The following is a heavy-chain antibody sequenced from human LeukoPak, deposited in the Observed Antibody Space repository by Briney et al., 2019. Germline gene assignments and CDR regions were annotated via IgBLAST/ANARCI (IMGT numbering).Heavy chain of an antibody. J-gene: IGHJ6*02. V-gene: IGHV4-59*01. Sequence: PSETPSLTCTVSGGSISSYYWSWIRQPPGKGLEWIGYIYYSGSTNYNPSLKSRVTISVDTSKNQFSLKLSSVTAADTAVYYCARDGFYGRTEDYYYYYGMDVWGQGTTVTVSS. CDR1: GGSISSYY. D-gene: IGHD2/OR15-2a*01. CDR2: IYYSGST. CDR3: ARDGFYGRTEDYYYYYGMDV.